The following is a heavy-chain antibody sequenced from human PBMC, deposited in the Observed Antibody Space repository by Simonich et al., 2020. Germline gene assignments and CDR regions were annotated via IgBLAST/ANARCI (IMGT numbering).Heavy chain of an antibody. CDR2: IYSGGST. J-gene: IGHJ4*02. D-gene: IGHD1-1*01. CDR1: GFTVSSNY. V-gene: IGHV3-53*01. CDR3: ARWTATGYYFDY. Sequence: EVQLVESGGGLIQPGGSLRLSCAASGFTVSSNYMSWVRQAPGKGRVWVSVIYSGGSTYYADSGKGRFTISRDNSKNTLYLQINSLRAEDTAVYYCARWTATGYYFDYWGQGTLVTVSS.